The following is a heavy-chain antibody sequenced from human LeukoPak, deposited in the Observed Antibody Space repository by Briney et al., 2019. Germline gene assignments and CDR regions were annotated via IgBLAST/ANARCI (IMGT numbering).Heavy chain of an antibody. J-gene: IGHJ4*02. CDR3: AKATVAGPGGCTDY. Sequence: GRSMRLSCAASGFTFDDYAMHWVRQAPGKGLEWVSGISWNSGSIGYADSVKGRFTISRDNAKNSLYLQMNSLRAEDTALYYCAKATVAGPGGCTDYWGQGTLVTVSS. D-gene: IGHD6-19*01. CDR1: GFTFDDYA. CDR2: ISWNSGSI. V-gene: IGHV3-9*01.